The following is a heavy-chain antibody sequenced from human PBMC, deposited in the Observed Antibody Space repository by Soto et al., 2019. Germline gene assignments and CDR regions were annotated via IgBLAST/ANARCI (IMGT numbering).Heavy chain of an antibody. Sequence: GGSLILSCAASGFTLSNYFMNWVRQAPGKGLEWISCIGSSSVTIFHADSVKGRFTISRDNARNSLYLHMNSLRDEDTAVYYCARRFLEWSEYGMDVWGQGTTVTVSS. D-gene: IGHD3-3*01. CDR3: ARRFLEWSEYGMDV. V-gene: IGHV3-48*02. CDR2: IGSSSVTI. CDR1: GFTLSNYF. J-gene: IGHJ6*02.